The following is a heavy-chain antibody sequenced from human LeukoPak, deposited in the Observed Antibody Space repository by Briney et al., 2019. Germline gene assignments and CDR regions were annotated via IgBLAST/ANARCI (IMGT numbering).Heavy chain of an antibody. J-gene: IGHJ6*03. D-gene: IGHD5-18*01. Sequence: PGGSLRHSCAASGFTFSDHYMDWVRQAPGKGLEWVGRIRNKANSYTAEYAASVKGRFTISRDDSKNSLYLQMNSLKTEDTAVYYCVREYRYGWPYMDVWGKGTTVTVSS. CDR1: GFTFSDHY. CDR3: VREYRYGWPYMDV. V-gene: IGHV3-72*01. CDR2: IRNKANSYTA.